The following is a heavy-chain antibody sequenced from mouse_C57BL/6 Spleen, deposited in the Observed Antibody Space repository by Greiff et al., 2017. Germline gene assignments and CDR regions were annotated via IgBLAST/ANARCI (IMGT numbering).Heavy chain of an antibody. D-gene: IGHD1-1*01. J-gene: IGHJ3*01. CDR1: GFNIKDDY. V-gene: IGHV14-4*01. Sequence: VQLQQSGAELVRPGASVKLSCTASGFNIKDDYMHWVKQRPEQGLEWIGWIDPENGDTEYASKFQGKATITADTSSNPAYLQLSSLTSEDTAVYYCTKGGSGGAWFAYWGQGTLVTVSA. CDR2: IDPENGDT. CDR3: TKGGSGGAWFAY.